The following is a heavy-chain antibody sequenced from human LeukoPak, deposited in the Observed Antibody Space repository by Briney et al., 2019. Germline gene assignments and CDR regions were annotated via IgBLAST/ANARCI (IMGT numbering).Heavy chain of an antibody. CDR1: GFTFGDYY. V-gene: IGHV3-30*03. J-gene: IGHJ6*02. D-gene: IGHD3-10*01. CDR3: ARYYGSGRGYYGMDV. Sequence: PGGSLRLSCAASGFTFGDYYMTWIRQAPGKGLEWVALIVYDGSNKYDESSKHYADSVKGRFTISRDNSKNTLYLQLNSLRAEDTAVYYCARYYGSGRGYYGMDVWGQGTTVTVSS. CDR2: IVYDGSNK.